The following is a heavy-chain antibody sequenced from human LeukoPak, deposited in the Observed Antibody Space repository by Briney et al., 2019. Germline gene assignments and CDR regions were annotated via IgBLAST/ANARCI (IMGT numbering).Heavy chain of an antibody. V-gene: IGHV1-8*01. J-gene: IGHJ4*02. Sequence: ASVKVSCKASGYTFTSYDINWVRQATGQGLEWMGYMNPNSGKAEYAQKFQGRVTMTADTSISTAYMELNSLRSEDTAVYYCARELRRDDYRGQGTLVTVSS. CDR1: GYTFTSYD. D-gene: IGHD5-24*01. CDR3: ARELRRDDY. CDR2: MNPNSGKA.